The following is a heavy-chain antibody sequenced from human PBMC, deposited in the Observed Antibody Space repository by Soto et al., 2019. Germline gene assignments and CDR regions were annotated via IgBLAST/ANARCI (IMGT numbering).Heavy chain of an antibody. J-gene: IGHJ6*02. D-gene: IGHD5-12*01. V-gene: IGHV5-51*01. Sequence: GESLKISCQGSGYSFTSYWIGWVRQMPGKGLEWMGIIYPGDSDTRYSPSFQGQVTISADKSISTAYLQWSSLKASDTATYYCVRMGFSGGGYLSYYYYGMDIWGQGTTVTVSS. CDR3: VRMGFSGGGYLSYYYYGMDI. CDR1: GYSFTSYW. CDR2: IYPGDSDT.